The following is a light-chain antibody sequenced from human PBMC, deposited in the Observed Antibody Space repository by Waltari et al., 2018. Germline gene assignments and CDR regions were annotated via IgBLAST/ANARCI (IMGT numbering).Light chain of an antibody. Sequence: SCRASQGVSRALAWYQQKPGQAPRLLLYGASSRATGIPDRFSGSGSGTDFSLTISRLEPEDFAVYFCQHYVRLPATFGQGTKVEIK. CDR2: GAS. J-gene: IGKJ1*01. CDR1: QGVSRA. V-gene: IGKV3-20*01. CDR3: QHYVRLPAT.